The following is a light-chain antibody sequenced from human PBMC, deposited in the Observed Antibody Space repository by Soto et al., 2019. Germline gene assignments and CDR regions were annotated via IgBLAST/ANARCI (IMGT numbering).Light chain of an antibody. V-gene: IGKV3-20*01. Sequence: EIVLTQSPGTLSLSPGERATLSCRASQSVSSSYLAWYQQKPGQAPRLLIYGASSRATGIPDRFSGSGSGTDFTLTIRNREPEDFVFYYSATNDIYPLSLLGG. CDR2: GAS. CDR1: QSVSSSY. CDR3: ATNDIYPLSL. J-gene: IGKJ4*01.